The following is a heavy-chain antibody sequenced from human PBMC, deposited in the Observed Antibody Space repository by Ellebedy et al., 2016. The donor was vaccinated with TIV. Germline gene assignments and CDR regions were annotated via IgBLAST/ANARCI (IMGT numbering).Heavy chain of an antibody. CDR2: VSFDGTKT. CDR1: GLYFNSYS. V-gene: IGHV3-30-3*01. CDR3: ARGSNGAFDI. J-gene: IGHJ3*02. Sequence: GGSLRLSXAASGLYFNSYSMNWVRQAPGKGLEWVATVSFDGTKTHYADSVKGRFTISRDNAKNSLLLQMNSLRAEGTAVYFCARGSNGAFDIWGQGTLVTVSS. D-gene: IGHD1-26*01.